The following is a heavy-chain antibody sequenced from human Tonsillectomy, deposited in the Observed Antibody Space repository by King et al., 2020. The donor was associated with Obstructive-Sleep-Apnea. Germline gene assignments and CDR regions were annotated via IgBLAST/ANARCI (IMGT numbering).Heavy chain of an antibody. CDR3: AWGALPATYYIMDV. D-gene: IGHD2-15*01. J-gene: IGHJ6*02. Sequence: QLVQSGAEVKKPGASVKVSCKSSVYTLIGYYMHWVRQAPGQGLEWMGWINPNSCGTNYAQKFQGGVTITRETSFSTAYIELSRLSYDDTAGYYCAWGALPATYYIMDVWGQGTTVTVSS. CDR2: INPNSCGT. V-gene: IGHV1-2*02. CDR1: VYTLIGYY.